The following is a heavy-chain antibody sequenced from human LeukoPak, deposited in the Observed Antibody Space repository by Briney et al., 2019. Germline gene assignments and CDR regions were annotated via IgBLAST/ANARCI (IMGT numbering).Heavy chain of an antibody. CDR1: GFTFSSYW. V-gene: IGHV3-74*01. CDR2: INSDGSST. J-gene: IGHJ6*02. Sequence: GGSLRLSCAAPGFTFSSYWMHWVRQAPGKGLVWVSRINSDGSSTSYADSVKGRFTISRDNAKNTLYLQMNSLRAEDTAVYYCARNPSGFYYYYYGMDVWGQGTTVTVSS. D-gene: IGHD7-27*01. CDR3: ARNPSGFYYYYYGMDV.